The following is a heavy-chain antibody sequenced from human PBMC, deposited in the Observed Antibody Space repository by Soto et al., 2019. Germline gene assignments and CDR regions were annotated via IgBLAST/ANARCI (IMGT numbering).Heavy chain of an antibody. Sequence: GASVKVSCKXSAYTFTAYQMHWVRQAPGQGLEWMGWINPKSGDTNSAQKFQGRVTVTRDMSISTAYVELSGLTSDDTAVYYCASGSTTGFLDDWGQGTLVTVSS. CDR1: AYTFTAYQ. D-gene: IGHD3-10*01. CDR2: INPKSGDT. CDR3: ASGSTTGFLDD. J-gene: IGHJ4*02. V-gene: IGHV1-2*02.